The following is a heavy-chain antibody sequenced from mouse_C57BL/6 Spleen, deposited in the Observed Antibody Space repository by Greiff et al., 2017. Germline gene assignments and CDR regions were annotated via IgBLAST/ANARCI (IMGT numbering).Heavy chain of an antibody. D-gene: IGHD2-5*01. V-gene: IGHV5-12*01. J-gene: IGHJ4*01. CDR1: GFTFSDYY. CDR2: ISNGGGST. CDR3: ARQGSNYEEGMDY. Sequence: EVKVVESGGGLVQPGGSLKFSCAASGFTFSDYYMYWVRQTPEQRLEWVASISNGGGSTNYPDTVKGRFTISRDNAENTLYLQMSRLKSEDTAMYYCARQGSNYEEGMDYWGQGTSVTVSS.